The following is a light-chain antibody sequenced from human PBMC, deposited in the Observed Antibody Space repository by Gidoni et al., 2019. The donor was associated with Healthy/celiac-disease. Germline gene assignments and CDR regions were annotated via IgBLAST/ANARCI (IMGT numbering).Light chain of an antibody. V-gene: IGKV1-39*01. J-gene: IGKJ4*01. CDR3: QQSSSTFLT. CDR1: QSISSY. CDR2: AAS. Sequence: DIQMTQSPSSLSASVGDRVTITCRASQSISSYLNWYQQKPGKAPKLLIYAASSLQSGVPSRFSGSGSGTDFTLTISSLQPEDFATYYCQQSSSTFLTFXGXTKVEIK.